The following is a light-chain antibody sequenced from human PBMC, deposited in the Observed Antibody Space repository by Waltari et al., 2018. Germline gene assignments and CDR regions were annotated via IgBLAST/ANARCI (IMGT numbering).Light chain of an antibody. V-gene: IGLV2-23*01. CDR2: EGN. J-gene: IGLJ3*02. CDR3: CSFAGSTTWV. CDR1: SSDVGGYNL. Sequence: QSALTQPASVSGSPGQSITISCTGTSSDVGGYNLVSWYQQHPGKAPNRIIYEGNKWPSGVSHRFSGSKSGNTASLTISGLQAEDEADYYCCSFAGSTTWVFGGGTTLTVL.